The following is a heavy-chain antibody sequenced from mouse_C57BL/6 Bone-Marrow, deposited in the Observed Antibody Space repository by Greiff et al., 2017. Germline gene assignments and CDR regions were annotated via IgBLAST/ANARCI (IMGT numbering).Heavy chain of an antibody. CDR2: INPSSGYT. J-gene: IGHJ3*01. V-gene: IGHV1-4*01. Sequence: QVQLQQSGAELARPGASVKMSCKASGYTFTSYKMHWVKQRPGQGLEWIGYINPSSGYTKYNQKFKDKATLTADKSSSTAYMQLSSLTSEDSAVYYCARGPSFAYWGQGTLVTVSA. D-gene: IGHD3-3*01. CDR1: GYTFTSYK. CDR3: ARGPSFAY.